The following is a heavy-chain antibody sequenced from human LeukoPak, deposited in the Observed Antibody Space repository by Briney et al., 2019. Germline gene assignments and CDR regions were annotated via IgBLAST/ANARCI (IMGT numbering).Heavy chain of an antibody. CDR2: ISSSSYI. D-gene: IGHD1-1*01. CDR3: AAKAGNHQERVSLDY. V-gene: IGHV3-21*01. CDR1: GFTFSSYA. J-gene: IGHJ4*02. Sequence: GGSLRLSCAASGFTFSSYAMSWVRQAPGKGLEWVSSISSSSYIYYADSVKGRFTISRDNAKNSLYLQMNSLRDEDTAVYYCAAKAGNHQERVSLDYWGQGVLVTVSS.